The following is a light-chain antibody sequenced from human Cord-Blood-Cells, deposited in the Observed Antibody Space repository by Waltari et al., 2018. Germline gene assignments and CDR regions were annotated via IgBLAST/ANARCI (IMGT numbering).Light chain of an antibody. CDR3: QQFNNYPRT. J-gene: IGKJ1*01. CDR2: DAS. CDR1: QGISSA. Sequence: AIQLTQSPSSLSASVGDRVTITCRASQGISSALAWYQQKPGKAPKLLIYDASSLESGVPSRFSGSGFGTDFTLTISSLQPEDFATYYCQQFNNYPRTFGQGTKVEIK. V-gene: IGKV1D-13*01.